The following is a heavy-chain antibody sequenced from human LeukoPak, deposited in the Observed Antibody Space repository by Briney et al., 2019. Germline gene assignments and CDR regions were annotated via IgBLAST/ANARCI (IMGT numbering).Heavy chain of an antibody. Sequence: GGSLRLSCAASGFSFSSYGMHWVRQAPGKGLEWMALIRYDGSSKYYADSVKGRFTISRDNSKNTLYLQMDSLRPQDTAIYYCAKDLLRDRWFGESWGQGTLVTVSS. V-gene: IGHV3-30*02. CDR3: AKDLLRDRWFGES. D-gene: IGHD3-10*01. CDR1: GFSFSSYG. J-gene: IGHJ5*02. CDR2: IRYDGSSK.